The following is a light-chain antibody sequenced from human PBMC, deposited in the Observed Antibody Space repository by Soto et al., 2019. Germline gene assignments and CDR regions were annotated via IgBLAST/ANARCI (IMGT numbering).Light chain of an antibody. V-gene: IGLV2-14*01. CDR3: SSYTTYTSYV. J-gene: IGLJ1*01. CDR1: SSDVGGYNH. Sequence: QSLLTQPASVSGSPGQSITISCTGTSSDVGGYNHVSWYQQHPGKAPKLMIHEVSNRPSGVSNRFSGSKSGNTASLTISGLQAEDEADYYCSSYTTYTSYVFGTGTKLTVL. CDR2: EVS.